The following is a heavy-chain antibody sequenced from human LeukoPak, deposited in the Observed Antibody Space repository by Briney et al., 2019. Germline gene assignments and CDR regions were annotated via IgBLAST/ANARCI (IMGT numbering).Heavy chain of an antibody. CDR1: GFPFTIYA. CDR3: AKERFLLSIWFDP. V-gene: IGHV3-23*01. J-gene: IGHJ5*02. CDR2: IGGSST. D-gene: IGHD5/OR15-5a*01. Sequence: GGSLRLSCAASGFPFTIYAMSWVRQAPGKGLEWVSSIGGSSTYYADFVKGRFTISRDNARNSVYLHMNSLRAEDTAVYYCAKERFLLSIWFDPWGQGTLVTVSS.